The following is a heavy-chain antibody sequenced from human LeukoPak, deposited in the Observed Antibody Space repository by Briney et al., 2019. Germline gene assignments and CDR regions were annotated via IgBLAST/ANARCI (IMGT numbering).Heavy chain of an antibody. D-gene: IGHD3-10*01. V-gene: IGHV4-34*01. Sequence: SETLSLTCTVSGGSISSYYWSWIRQPPGKGLEWIGEINHSGSTNYNPSLKSRVTISVDTSKNQFSLKLSSVTAADTAVYYCARTRRFDWFDPWGQGTLVTVSS. J-gene: IGHJ5*02. CDR1: GGSISSYY. CDR2: INHSGST. CDR3: ARTRRFDWFDP.